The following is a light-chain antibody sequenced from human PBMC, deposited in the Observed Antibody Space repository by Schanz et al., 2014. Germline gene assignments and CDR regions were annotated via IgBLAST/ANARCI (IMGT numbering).Light chain of an antibody. CDR2: EVS. V-gene: IGLV2-8*01. Sequence: QSALTQPPSASGSPGQSVTISCTGTSSDVGDYNYVSWYQQHPGKAPKLMIYEVSKRPSGVPDRLSASKSGNTASLTVSGLQADDEADYYCTSYAGSNQVVFGGGTKLTVL. CDR1: SSDVGDYNY. CDR3: TSYAGSNQVV. J-gene: IGLJ2*01.